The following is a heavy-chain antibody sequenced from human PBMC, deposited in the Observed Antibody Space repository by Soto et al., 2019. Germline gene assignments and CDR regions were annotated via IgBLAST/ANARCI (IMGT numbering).Heavy chain of an antibody. CDR1: GFTFSSYC. CDR2: IWYDGSNK. J-gene: IGHJ4*02. Sequence: QVQLVESGGGVVQPGGSLRISCSASGFTFSSYCMHLVRQAPGQGLEGVAVIWYDGSNKYYADSVKGRFTISRDNSKNTLYLQMNSLRAEDTAVYYCARDQGRGYSYGFDYWGQGTLVTVSS. D-gene: IGHD5-18*01. V-gene: IGHV3-33*01. CDR3: ARDQGRGYSYGFDY.